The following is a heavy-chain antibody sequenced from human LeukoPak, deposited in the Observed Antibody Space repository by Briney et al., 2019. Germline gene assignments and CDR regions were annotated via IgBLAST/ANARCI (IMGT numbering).Heavy chain of an antibody. V-gene: IGHV3-7*01. CDR3: VRDGGVSGYDLLDY. CDR1: GLTFSNYW. Sequence: GGSLRLSCAASGLTFSNYWMTWVRQAPGKGLEWVAHINQDGSKEYYMDSVKARFTISRDNAKNSLSLQMNSLRAEDTAVYYCVRDGGVSGYDLLDYWGQGTLVTVSS. CDR2: INQDGSKE. J-gene: IGHJ4*02. D-gene: IGHD5-12*01.